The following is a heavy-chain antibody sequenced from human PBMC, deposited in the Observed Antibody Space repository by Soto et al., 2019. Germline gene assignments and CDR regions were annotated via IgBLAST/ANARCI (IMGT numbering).Heavy chain of an antibody. CDR2: IYYSGST. V-gene: IGHV4-39*01. J-gene: IGHJ6*03. Sequence: SETLSLTCTVSGGSISSSSYYWGWIRQPPGKGLEWIGSIYYSGSTYYNPSLKSRATISVDTSKNQFSLKLSSVTAADTAVYYCARLQYQLLSSGIYYYMDVWGKGTTVTVSS. D-gene: IGHD2-2*01. CDR1: GGSISSSSYY. CDR3: ARLQYQLLSSGIYYYMDV.